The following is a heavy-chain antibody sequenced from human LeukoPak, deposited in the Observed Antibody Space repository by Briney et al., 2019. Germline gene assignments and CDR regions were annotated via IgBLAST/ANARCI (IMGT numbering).Heavy chain of an antibody. Sequence: GGSLRLSCAASGFTFSSYLMHWVRQAPGKGLEWVAVVSYDGSDKYYADSVKGRFTISRDNSKNTVYLQMNSLRAEDTAVYYCAKGLYYYGSGSSDYWGQGTLVTVSS. J-gene: IGHJ4*02. CDR3: AKGLYYYGSGSSDY. CDR2: VSYDGSDK. D-gene: IGHD3-10*01. V-gene: IGHV3-30*04. CDR1: GFTFSSYL.